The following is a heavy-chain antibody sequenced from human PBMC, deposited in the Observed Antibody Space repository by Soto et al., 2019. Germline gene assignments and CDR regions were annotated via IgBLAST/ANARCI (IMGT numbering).Heavy chain of an antibody. CDR3: AINYPLDS. Sequence: EVQLVESGGGSAQPGGSLRLSCAASGFTFSSYAMSWVRQAPGKGLDWVSSVSTSGVTYYADSVKGRLTSPRDKSKNTLYLQLTSLKAEGRAVYYCAINYPLDSWGKGTRVTLSS. D-gene: IGHD1-7*01. V-gene: IGHV3-23*04. J-gene: IGHJ5*01. CDR2: VSTSGVT. CDR1: GFTFSSYA.